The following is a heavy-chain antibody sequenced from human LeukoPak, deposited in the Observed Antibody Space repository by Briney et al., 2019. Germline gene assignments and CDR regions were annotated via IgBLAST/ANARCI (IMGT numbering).Heavy chain of an antibody. V-gene: IGHV3-9*01. CDR3: AKDYGSGSYPLYYYGMDV. CDR1: GFTFDDCA. D-gene: IGHD3-10*01. Sequence: GRSLRLSCAASGFTFDDCAMHWVRQAPGKGLEWVSGISWNTGHIGCADSVKCLFTLSRDNAKTSLYLQMNSLRAEDTALYYCAKDYGSGSYPLYYYGMDVWGQGTTVTVSS. CDR2: ISWNTGHI. J-gene: IGHJ6*02.